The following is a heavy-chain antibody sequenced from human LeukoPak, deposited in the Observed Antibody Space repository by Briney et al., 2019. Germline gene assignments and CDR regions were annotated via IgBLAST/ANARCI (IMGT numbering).Heavy chain of an antibody. Sequence: SETLSLTCAVYGGSFSGYYWSWIRQPPGKGLEWIGEINHSGSTNYNPSLKSRVAISVDTSKNQFSLKLSSVTAADTAVYYCARSGGHCSSTSCSYLYYMDVWGKGTTVTVSS. CDR3: ARSGGHCSSTSCSYLYYMDV. CDR1: GGSFSGYY. CDR2: INHSGST. V-gene: IGHV4-34*01. D-gene: IGHD2-2*01. J-gene: IGHJ6*03.